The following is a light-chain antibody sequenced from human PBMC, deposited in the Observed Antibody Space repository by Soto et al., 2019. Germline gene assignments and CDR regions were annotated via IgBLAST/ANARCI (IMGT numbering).Light chain of an antibody. Sequence: QSVLTQPASVSGSPGQSITISCTGTTSDVGRYNYVSWHQQHPGNAPKLLIFDVSNRPSGVSDRFSGSKSGNTASLTISGLQAEDEADYYCNSYTTGTTWVFGGGTKLTVL. V-gene: IGLV2-14*01. CDR3: NSYTTGTTWV. J-gene: IGLJ3*02. CDR2: DVS. CDR1: TSDVGRYNY.